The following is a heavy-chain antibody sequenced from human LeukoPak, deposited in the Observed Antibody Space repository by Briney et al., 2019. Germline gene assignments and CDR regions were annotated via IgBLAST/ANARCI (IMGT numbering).Heavy chain of an antibody. CDR1: GFTFSSYA. V-gene: IGHV3-23*01. CDR2: ISGSGGSI. Sequence: GGSLRLSCAASGFTFSSYAMSWVRQAPGKGLEWVSTISGSGGSIYYADSVKGRFTISRDNSKNTLYLQMNSLRAEDTAVYYCAKSQARAGSYSTFDYWGQGTLVTVSS. J-gene: IGHJ4*02. D-gene: IGHD3-10*01. CDR3: AKSQARAGSYSTFDY.